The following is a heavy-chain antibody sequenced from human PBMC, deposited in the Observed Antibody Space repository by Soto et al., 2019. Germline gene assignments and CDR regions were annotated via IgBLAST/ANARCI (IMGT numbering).Heavy chain of an antibody. J-gene: IGHJ4*02. Sequence: GASVKVSCKASGGTFSSYAISWVRQAPGQGLEWMGGIIPIFGTANYAQKFQGRVTITADESTSTAYMELSSLRSEDTAVYYCARERLVPRLYFDYWGRGHLVTVCS. CDR3: ARERLVPRLYFDY. D-gene: IGHD6-6*01. CDR2: IIPIFGTA. CDR1: GGTFSSYA. V-gene: IGHV1-69*13.